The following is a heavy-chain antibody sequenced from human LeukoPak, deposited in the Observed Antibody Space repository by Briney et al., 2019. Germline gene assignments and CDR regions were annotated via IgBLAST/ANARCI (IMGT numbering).Heavy chain of an antibody. D-gene: IGHD3-16*01. Sequence: PGGSLRLSCSASGFTFSDYDMNWVRQAPGKGLEWVSSVSGLSSYTYYGESVKGRFSISRDNAKNSLYLQMNSLGAEDTATYYCGRAFPPLRTSSAGDLWGQGILVTVSS. CDR2: VSGLSSYT. J-gene: IGHJ4*02. CDR3: GRAFPPLRTSSAGDL. CDR1: GFTFSDYD. V-gene: IGHV3-21*01.